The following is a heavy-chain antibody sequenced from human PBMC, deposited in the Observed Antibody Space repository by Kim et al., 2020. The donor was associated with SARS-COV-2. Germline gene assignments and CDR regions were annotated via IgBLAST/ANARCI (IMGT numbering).Heavy chain of an antibody. Sequence: GRSLRLSCAASGFTFSDFGMHWVRQAPGKGLEWVAVISYDGSSKYYADSVKGRFTISRDYSKNTLYLQMNSLRAEDTAVYYCAKDYYYDTSGYPTFDYWGQGTLVIVSS. V-gene: IGHV3-30*18. CDR2: ISYDGSSK. CDR3: AKDYYYDTSGYPTFDY. D-gene: IGHD3-22*01. CDR1: GFTFSDFG. J-gene: IGHJ4*02.